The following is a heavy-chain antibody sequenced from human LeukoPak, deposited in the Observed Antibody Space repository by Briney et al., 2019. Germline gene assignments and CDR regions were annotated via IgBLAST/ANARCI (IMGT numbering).Heavy chain of an antibody. D-gene: IGHD1-26*01. CDR2: LYSNGDT. CDR1: GVTVSSNS. CDR3: AVRSASGWFDP. J-gene: IGHJ5*02. Sequence: GGSLRLSCAASGVTVSSNSMTWVRQAPGKGLEWLSVLYSNGDTYYADSVKGRFTISRDSSKNTLYLQMDSLRAEDTAVYYCAVRSASGWFDPWGQGTLVTVSS. V-gene: IGHV3-53*01.